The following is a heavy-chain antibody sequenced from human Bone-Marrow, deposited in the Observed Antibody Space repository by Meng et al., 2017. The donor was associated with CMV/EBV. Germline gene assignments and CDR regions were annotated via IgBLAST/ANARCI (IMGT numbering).Heavy chain of an antibody. J-gene: IGHJ4*02. D-gene: IGHD1-20*01. CDR1: GFTVSNNY. Sequence: GESLKISCAASGFTVSNNYMSWVRQAPGKGLEWVSSISRSGNYIYYVDSVEGRFTISRDNAKNSLFLQMNNLRAEDTAVYYCARKGNWLDYWGQGTLVTVSS. V-gene: IGHV3-21*01. CDR2: ISRSGNYI. CDR3: ARKGNWLDY.